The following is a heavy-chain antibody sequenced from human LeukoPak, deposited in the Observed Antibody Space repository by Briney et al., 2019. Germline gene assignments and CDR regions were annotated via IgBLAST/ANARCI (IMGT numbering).Heavy chain of an antibody. Sequence: GGSLRLSWAASGFTFSSYSMNWVRQAPGKGLEWVSSISSSSSYIYYADSVKGRFTISRDNAKNSLYLQMNSLRAEDTAVYYCARDPTNNNWFDPWGQGTLVTVSS. V-gene: IGHV3-21*01. D-gene: IGHD2-8*01. CDR2: ISSSSSYI. J-gene: IGHJ5*02. CDR3: ARDPTNNNWFDP. CDR1: GFTFSSYS.